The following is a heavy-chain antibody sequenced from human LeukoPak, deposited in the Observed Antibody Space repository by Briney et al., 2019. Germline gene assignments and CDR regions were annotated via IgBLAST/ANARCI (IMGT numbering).Heavy chain of an antibody. D-gene: IGHD5-18*01. CDR3: ARDREPNDNARGYSYGSGY. V-gene: IGHV1-18*01. Sequence: GASVKVSCKASGYTFTSYGISWVRQAPGHGLEWMGWISAYNGNTNYAQKLQGRVTMTTDTSTSTAYMELRSLRSDDTAVYYCARDREPNDNARGYSYGSGYWGQGTLVTVSS. J-gene: IGHJ4*02. CDR1: GYTFTSYG. CDR2: ISAYNGNT.